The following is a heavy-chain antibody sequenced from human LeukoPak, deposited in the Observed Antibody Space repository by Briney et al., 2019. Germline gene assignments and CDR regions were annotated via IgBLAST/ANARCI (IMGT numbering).Heavy chain of an antibody. V-gene: IGHV3-23*01. D-gene: IGHD3-16*01. CDR2: ISGGGDYA. J-gene: IGHJ6*02. Sequence: GGSLRLSCAASGFTFSSYGMSWVRQAPGKGLEWVSSISGGGDYAYYADSVKGRFTISRDNAKNSLYLQMSNLRAEDTAVYFCARGGGLDVWGQGATVTVSS. CDR1: GFTFSSYG. CDR3: ARGGGLDV.